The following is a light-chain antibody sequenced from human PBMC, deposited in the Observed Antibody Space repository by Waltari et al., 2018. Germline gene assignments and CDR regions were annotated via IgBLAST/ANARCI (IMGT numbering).Light chain of an antibody. V-gene: IGKV4-1*01. CDR3: QKYHSIPIT. CDR1: QSVLYSSNNKNY. J-gene: IGKJ5*01. CDR2: WAS. Sequence: DIVMTQSPQSLTVSLGERATLNCTSSQSVLYSSNNKNYLGWYQQKPGQPPKLLIYWASIRESGVPDRFNGSGSGTDFSLTINSLQAEDVAMYYCQKYHSIPITFGQGTRLEIK.